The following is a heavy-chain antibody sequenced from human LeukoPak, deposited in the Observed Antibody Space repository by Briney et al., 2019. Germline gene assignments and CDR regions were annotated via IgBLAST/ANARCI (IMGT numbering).Heavy chain of an antibody. J-gene: IGHJ3*02. V-gene: IGHV4-34*01. CDR3: ARGRLFYGSGSNGPQPRAPEAFDI. Sequence: SETLSLTCAVHGGSFSGYLWSWTRQPPGKGLEYIGEINHSGYTTYNPSLKSRVTISVDTSKNQFSLKLSSVTAADTAVYYCARGRLFYGSGSNGPQPRAPEAFDIWGQGTMVTVSS. D-gene: IGHD3-10*01. CDR2: INHSGYT. CDR1: GGSFSGYL.